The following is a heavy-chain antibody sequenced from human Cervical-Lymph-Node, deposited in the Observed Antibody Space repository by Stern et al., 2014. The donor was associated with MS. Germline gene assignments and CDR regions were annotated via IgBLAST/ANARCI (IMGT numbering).Heavy chain of an antibody. CDR3: ARYEDAYDAFDI. V-gene: IGHV3-21*01. CDR2: LSHNGDYI. J-gene: IGHJ3*02. CDR1: GFSFSFYA. D-gene: IGHD3-16*01. Sequence: EDQLVESGGGLVKPGGSLRVSCAASGFSFSFYAMNWVRQAPGKGLEWVSSLSHNGDYIADGDSVRGRFTISRDNARNSLYLQMNSLRAADTAVYYCARYEDAYDAFDIWGQGTLVTVSS.